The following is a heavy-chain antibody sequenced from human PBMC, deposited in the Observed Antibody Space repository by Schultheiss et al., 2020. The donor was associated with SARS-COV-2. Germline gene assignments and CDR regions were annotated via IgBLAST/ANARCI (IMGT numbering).Heavy chain of an antibody. J-gene: IGHJ4*02. CDR3: ARDQCSEGSCPLFRF. CDR1: GGTFSSYA. CDR2: IIPIFGTA. D-gene: IGHD2-15*01. V-gene: IGHV1-69*13. Sequence: SVKVSCKASGGTFSSYAISWVRQAPGQGLEWMGGIIPIFGTANYAQKFQGRVTITADESTSTAYMELSSLRSEDTAMYFCARDQCSEGSCPLFRFWGQGAPVTVSS.